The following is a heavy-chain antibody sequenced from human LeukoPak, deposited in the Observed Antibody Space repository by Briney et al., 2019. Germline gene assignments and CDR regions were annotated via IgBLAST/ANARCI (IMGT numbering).Heavy chain of an antibody. D-gene: IGHD3-3*01. J-gene: IGHJ5*02. CDR1: GFTFSSYS. CDR2: ISSSNSYI. V-gene: IGHV3-21*01. CDR3: ARDRPLYYDFWSGENCFDP. Sequence: GGSLRLSCAASGFTFSSYSMNWVRQAPGKGLEWVSSISSSNSYIYYADSVKGRFTISRDNAKNSLYLQMNSLRAEDTAVYYCARDRPLYYDFWSGENCFDPWGQGTLVTVSA.